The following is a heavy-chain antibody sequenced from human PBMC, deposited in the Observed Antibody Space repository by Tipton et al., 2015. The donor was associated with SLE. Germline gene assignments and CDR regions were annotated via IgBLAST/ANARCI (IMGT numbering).Heavy chain of an antibody. J-gene: IGHJ4*02. V-gene: IGHV3-20*04. Sequence: SLRLSCAASGFNFDDFGMSWVRQAPGKGLEWVSCTHLDGSETGHEVSVKGRPTISRDNAKNTLYLQMNSLRAEDTAVYYCAGGLLWFREPFDYWGQGTLVTVSS. CDR3: AGGLLWFREPFDY. CDR1: GFNFDDFG. CDR2: THLDGSET. D-gene: IGHD3-10*01.